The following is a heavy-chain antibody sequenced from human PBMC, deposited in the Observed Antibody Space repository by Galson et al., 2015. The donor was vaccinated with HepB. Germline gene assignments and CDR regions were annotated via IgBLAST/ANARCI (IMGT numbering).Heavy chain of an antibody. V-gene: IGHV4-59*08. CDR3: ARRKTITGVRENWFDP. CDR1: GGSINNYY. CDR2: IYYSGST. J-gene: IGHJ5*02. Sequence: ETLSLTCTVSGGSINNYYWSWIRQPPGKGLEWIGYIYYSGSTNYNPSLKSRATISVDTSRNQFSLKLSSVTAADTAVYYCARRKTITGVRENWFDPWGQGTLVTVSS. D-gene: IGHD3-10*01.